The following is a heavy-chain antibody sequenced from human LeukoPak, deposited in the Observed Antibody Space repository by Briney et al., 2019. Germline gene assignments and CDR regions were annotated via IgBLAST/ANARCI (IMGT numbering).Heavy chain of an antibody. Sequence: TSETLSLTCTVSGGSISSSSYYWGWLRQPPGKGLEWIGSIYYSGSTYYNPSLKSRVTISVDTTKNQFFLKLSSVTAADTAVYYCASRSSGWYFTFGRVPFWGQGTLVTVSS. D-gene: IGHD6-19*01. J-gene: IGHJ4*02. CDR1: GGSISSSSYY. CDR2: IYYSGST. CDR3: ASRSSGWYFTFGRVPF. V-gene: IGHV4-39*01.